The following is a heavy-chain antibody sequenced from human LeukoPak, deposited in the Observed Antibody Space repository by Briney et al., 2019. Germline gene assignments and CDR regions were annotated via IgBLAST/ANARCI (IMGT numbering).Heavy chain of an antibody. Sequence: SETLSLTCAVYGGSFSDFYWSWVRQPPGKGLEWIGEINHSGSTHYNPSFKSRVTILVDTSRNQFSLKLTSVTAADTAVYYCARGPDSGSHFAWFDPWGQGTLVTVSS. CDR2: INHSGST. J-gene: IGHJ5*02. V-gene: IGHV4-34*01. CDR1: GGSFSDFY. D-gene: IGHD3-10*01. CDR3: ARGPDSGSHFAWFDP.